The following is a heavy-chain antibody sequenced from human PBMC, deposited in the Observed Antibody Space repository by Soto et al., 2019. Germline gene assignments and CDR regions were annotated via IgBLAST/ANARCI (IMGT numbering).Heavy chain of an antibody. CDR2: ISYDGSNK. Sequence: GGSLRLSCAASRFTFSTYEMNWVRQAPGKGLEWVAVISYDGSNKYYADSVKGRFTISRDNSKNTLYLQMNSLRAEDTAVYYCAKYRPSYFDYWGQGTLVTVSS. CDR1: RFTFSTYE. CDR3: AKYRPSYFDY. V-gene: IGHV3-30*18. J-gene: IGHJ4*02.